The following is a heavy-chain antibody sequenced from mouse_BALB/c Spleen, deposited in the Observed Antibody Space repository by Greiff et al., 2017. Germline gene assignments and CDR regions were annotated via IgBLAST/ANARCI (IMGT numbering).Heavy chain of an antibody. V-gene: IGHV1S135*01. D-gene: IGHD1-1*01. Sequence: VQLQQSGAELVRPGSSVKISCKASGYAFSSYWMNWVKQSHGKSLEWIGYIDPYNGGTSYNQKFKGKATLTVDKSSSTAYMHLNSLTSEDSAVYYCARSSITTDDFDYWGQGTTLTVSS. CDR1: GYAFSSYW. CDR2: IDPYNGGT. CDR3: ARSSITTDDFDY. J-gene: IGHJ2*01.